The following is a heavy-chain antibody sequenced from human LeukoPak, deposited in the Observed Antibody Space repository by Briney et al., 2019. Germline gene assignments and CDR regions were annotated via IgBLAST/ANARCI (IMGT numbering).Heavy chain of an antibody. Sequence: SETLSLTFPVSGGSISSYYWSWIRPPPGKGLGWIGYIYYSGSTNYNPSLKSRVTISVDTSKNQFSLKLSSVTAADTAVYYCASSQWLAPFDYWGQGTLVTVSS. CDR2: IYYSGST. J-gene: IGHJ4*02. CDR1: GGSISSYY. D-gene: IGHD6-19*01. CDR3: ASSQWLAPFDY. V-gene: IGHV4-59*08.